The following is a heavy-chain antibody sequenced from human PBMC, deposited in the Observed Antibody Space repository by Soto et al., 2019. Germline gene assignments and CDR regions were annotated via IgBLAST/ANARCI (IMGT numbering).Heavy chain of an antibody. CDR3: ARDFMPQGNYYYGMDV. J-gene: IGHJ6*02. D-gene: IGHD2-2*01. CDR2: INPSGGST. CDR1: GYTFTSYY. V-gene: IGHV1-46*01. Sequence: ASVKVSCKASGYTFTSYYMHWVRQAPGQGLEWMGIINPSGGSTSYAQKVQGRVTMTRDTSTSTVYMELSSLRSEDTAVYYCARDFMPQGNYYYGMDVWRQGTTVPASS.